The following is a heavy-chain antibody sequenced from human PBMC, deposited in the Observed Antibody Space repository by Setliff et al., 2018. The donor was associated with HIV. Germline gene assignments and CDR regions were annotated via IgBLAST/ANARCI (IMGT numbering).Heavy chain of an antibody. J-gene: IGHJ3*01. CDR3: ARRDGRSMNAFQI. D-gene: IGHD6-13*01. CDR1: DYTFTTYW. Sequence: GASLKLSCKAVDYTFTTYWIGWVRQMPGEGLEWMGIIYPDDSNIRYNPSFQSQGTISADKSITTAYLEIHNLKASDTATYYCARRDGRSMNAFQIWGPGTMVTVSS. CDR2: IYPDDSNI. V-gene: IGHV5-51*01.